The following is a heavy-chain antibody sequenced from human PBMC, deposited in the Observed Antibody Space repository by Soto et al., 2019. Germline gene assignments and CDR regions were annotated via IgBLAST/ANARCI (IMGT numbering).Heavy chain of an antibody. CDR3: ATLDRGGPIIHPLDA. V-gene: IGHV3-21*01. J-gene: IGHJ5*02. CDR2: ISTRSSLI. D-gene: IGHD3-10*01. CDR1: GFTFSSYT. Sequence: GGSLRLSCAASGFTFSSYTINWVRLGPGKGLEWVSSISTRSSLIYYADSVKGRFTISRDNAKNSAYLQMNSLRAEDTAVYYCATLDRGGPIIHPLDAWGQGTLVTVSS.